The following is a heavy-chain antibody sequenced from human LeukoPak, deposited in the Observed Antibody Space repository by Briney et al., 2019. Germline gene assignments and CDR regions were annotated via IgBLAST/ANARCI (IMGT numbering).Heavy chain of an antibody. CDR2: VIPIFGTA. CDR1: GYTFTSNY. V-gene: IGHV1-69*13. Sequence: GASVKVSCKASGYTFTSNYKHWVRQAPGHGLEWMGGVIPIFGTANYAQKFQGRVTITADESTSTAYMELSSLRSEDTAVYYCASGAHDLSLNLDYWGQGTLVTVSS. J-gene: IGHJ4*02. D-gene: IGHD1-26*01. CDR3: ASGAHDLSLNLDY.